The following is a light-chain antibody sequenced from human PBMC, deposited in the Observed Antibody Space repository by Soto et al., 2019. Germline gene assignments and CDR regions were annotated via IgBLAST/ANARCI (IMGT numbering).Light chain of an antibody. CDR1: QSISGW. CDR2: DAS. V-gene: IGKV1-5*01. Sequence: DIQMTQSPSTLSASVGDRVTITCRASQSISGWLVWYQQKPGKAPKLLIHDASSLESGVPLRFSGSGSGTEFTLTISSLQPDDFATYYCQQYNSYSREFGQGTKVEV. CDR3: QQYNSYSRE. J-gene: IGKJ1*01.